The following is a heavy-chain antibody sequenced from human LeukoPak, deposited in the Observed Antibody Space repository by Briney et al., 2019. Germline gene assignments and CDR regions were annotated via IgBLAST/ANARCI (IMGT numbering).Heavy chain of an antibody. D-gene: IGHD5-18*01. CDR1: GFTFNTYG. Sequence: GGSLRLSCAASGFTFNTYGMHWVRQAPGKGLEWVAFIRYDGSNNYYADSVKGRFTISRDTSKNTLYLQMNSLRAEDTAVYYCARGPRGYSYGLDYWGQGTLVTVSS. CDR3: ARGPRGYSYGLDY. V-gene: IGHV3-30*02. CDR2: IRYDGSNN. J-gene: IGHJ4*02.